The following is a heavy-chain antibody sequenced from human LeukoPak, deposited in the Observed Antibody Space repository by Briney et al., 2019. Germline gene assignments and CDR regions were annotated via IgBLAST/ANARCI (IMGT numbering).Heavy chain of an antibody. J-gene: IGHJ4*02. CDR1: GYTFSRYG. D-gene: IGHD2-8*01. CDR3: ARDRMDY. Sequence: ASVKVSCKASGYTFSRYGINWVRQAPGQGLEWMGWISAYNGNTNYAQKFQGRVTMTRNTSISTAYMELSSLRSEDTAVYYCARDRMDYWGQGTLVTVSS. V-gene: IGHV1-18*01. CDR2: ISAYNGNT.